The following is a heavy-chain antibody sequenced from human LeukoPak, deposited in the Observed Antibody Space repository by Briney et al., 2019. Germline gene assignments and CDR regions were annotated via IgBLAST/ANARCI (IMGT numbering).Heavy chain of an antibody. J-gene: IGHJ6*03. V-gene: IGHV4-59*01. CDR3: ARASDYYDILTGYWYYMDV. D-gene: IGHD3-9*01. CDR2: IYYSGST. Sequence: SETLSLTCTVSGGSISSYYWSWIRQPPGKGLEWSGYIYYSGSTNYNPSLKSRVTISVDTSKNQFSLKLSSVTAADTAVYYCARASDYYDILTGYWYYMDVWGKGTTVTISS. CDR1: GGSISSYY.